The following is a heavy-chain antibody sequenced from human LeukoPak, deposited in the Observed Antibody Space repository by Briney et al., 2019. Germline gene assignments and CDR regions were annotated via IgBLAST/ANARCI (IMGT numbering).Heavy chain of an antibody. CDR2: ISGSGSNT. CDR3: AKALSSSSI. CDR1: GFTLSSYA. J-gene: IGHJ4*02. D-gene: IGHD6-6*01. V-gene: IGHV3-23*01. Sequence: GGSLGLSCAASGFTLSSYAMSWVRQAPGKGLEWVSSISGSGSNTYYADSVKGRFTVSRDNSKNTLHLQMNSLRVEDTAVYYCAKALSSSSIWGQGTLVTVSS.